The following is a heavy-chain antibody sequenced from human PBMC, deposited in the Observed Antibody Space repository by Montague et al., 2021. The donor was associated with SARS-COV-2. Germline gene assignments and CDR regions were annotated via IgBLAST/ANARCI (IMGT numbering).Heavy chain of an antibody. CDR1: RDSISSHNYF. V-gene: IGHV4-39*07. J-gene: IGHJ3*02. CDR3: AKDGEALAWGTFAI. D-gene: IGHD3-16*01. CDR2: VNDSGPT. Sequence: SETLSLTCTVSRDSISSHNYFWAWNRQPPGKGRDWIGSVNDSGPTCYNPPPRSRVSISVDTSKKQFSLKVDSATAADTAVYYCAKDGEALAWGTFAIWGQGTLVTVSS.